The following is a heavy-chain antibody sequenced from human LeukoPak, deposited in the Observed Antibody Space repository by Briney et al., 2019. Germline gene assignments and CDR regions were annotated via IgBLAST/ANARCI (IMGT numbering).Heavy chain of an antibody. J-gene: IGHJ4*02. CDR2: ISGSGGST. Sequence: PGGSLRLSCAASGFTFSSYAMSWVRQAPGKGLEWVSAISGSGGSTYYADSVKGRFTISRDNSKNTLYLQMNSLRAEDTAVYYCAKDLYYYDSSGYYHYWGQGTLVTVSS. CDR3: AKDLYYYDSSGYYHY. D-gene: IGHD3-22*01. CDR1: GFTFSSYA. V-gene: IGHV3-23*01.